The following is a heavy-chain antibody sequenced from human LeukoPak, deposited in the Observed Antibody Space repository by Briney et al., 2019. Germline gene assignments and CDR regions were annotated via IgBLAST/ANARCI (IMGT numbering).Heavy chain of an antibody. CDR1: GFTLGSYW. V-gene: IGHV3-74*01. CDR2: VNTDGSST. D-gene: IGHD3-22*01. CDR3: ARELGVGVIGDAFDI. J-gene: IGHJ3*02. Sequence: PGGSLRLSCAVSGFTLGSYWIHWVRQAPGQGLAWVSRVNTDGSSTTYAESVKGRFTISKDNAKNTLYLQMNGLRAEDTAVYYCARELGVGVIGDAFDIWGQGTVVTVSS.